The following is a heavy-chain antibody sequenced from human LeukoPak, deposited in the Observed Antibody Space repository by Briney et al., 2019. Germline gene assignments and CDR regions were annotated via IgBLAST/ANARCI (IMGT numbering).Heavy chain of an antibody. CDR2: ISSSSSTI. D-gene: IGHD3-3*01. CDR3: AREGDVTMLRDQYYYYYYMDV. Sequence: GGSLRLSCAASGFTFSSYSMNWVRQAPGKGREWVSYISSSSSTIYYADSVKGRFTISRDNAKNSLYLQMNSLRAEDTAVYYCAREGDVTMLRDQYYYYYYMDVWGKGTTVTVSS. J-gene: IGHJ6*03. V-gene: IGHV3-48*04. CDR1: GFTFSSYS.